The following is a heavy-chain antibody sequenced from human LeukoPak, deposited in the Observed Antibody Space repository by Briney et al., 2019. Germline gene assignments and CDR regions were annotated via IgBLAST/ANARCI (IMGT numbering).Heavy chain of an antibody. V-gene: IGHV3-23*01. D-gene: IGHD2-15*01. Sequence: GGSLRLSCAASGFTFSSYAMSWVRQTPGEGLECVSAISGSGGSTYYADSVKGRFTISRDNSKNTLYLQMNSLRAEDTAVYYCAKDRVVVVAAAFDYWGQGTLVTVSS. CDR1: GFTFSSYA. J-gene: IGHJ4*02. CDR3: AKDRVVVVAAAFDY. CDR2: ISGSGGST.